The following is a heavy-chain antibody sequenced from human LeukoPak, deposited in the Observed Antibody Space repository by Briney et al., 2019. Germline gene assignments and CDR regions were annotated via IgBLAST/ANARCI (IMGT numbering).Heavy chain of an antibody. CDR1: GGAISGYF. J-gene: IGHJ4*02. V-gene: IGHV4-4*07. CDR3: AREPTSGREPTSGRPLDY. Sequence: SETLSLTCTVSGGAISGYFWTWIRQPAGEGLEWIGRMYSTGSNNYNPPLKSRVTMSLDTSKDHFSLNLTSVTAADAAVYYCAREPTSGREPTSGRPLDYWGQGTLVTVSS. CDR2: MYSTGSN. D-gene: IGHD5-12*01.